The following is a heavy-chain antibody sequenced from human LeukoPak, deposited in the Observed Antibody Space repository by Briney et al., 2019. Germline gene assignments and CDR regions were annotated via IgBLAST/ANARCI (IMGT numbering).Heavy chain of an antibody. CDR3: ARGHPRXIXPXDX. D-gene: IGHD2-8*01. CDR2: IHYSGST. CDR1: GGSTSSXX. V-gene: IGHV4-59*01. Sequence: SLTXXVSGGSTSSXXWSWIRQPPXKGLEWIGYIHYSGSTNYNPSLKSRVTISIETSKNQFSLKLSSVTAAETAIYYCARGHPRXIXPXDXXG. J-gene: IGHJ4*01.